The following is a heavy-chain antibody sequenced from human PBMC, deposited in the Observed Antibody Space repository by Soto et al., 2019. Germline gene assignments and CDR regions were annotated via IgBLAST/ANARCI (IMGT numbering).Heavy chain of an antibody. CDR3: VKDKGGYSYGYQNRWFDP. Sequence: GGSLRLSCSASGFTFSSYAMHWVRQAPGKGLEYVSAISSNGGSTYYADSVKGRFTISRDNSKNTLYLQMSSLRAEDTAVYYCVKDKGGYSYGYQNRWFDPWGQGTLVTVSS. CDR1: GFTFSSYA. D-gene: IGHD5-18*01. J-gene: IGHJ5*02. CDR2: ISSNGGST. V-gene: IGHV3-64D*08.